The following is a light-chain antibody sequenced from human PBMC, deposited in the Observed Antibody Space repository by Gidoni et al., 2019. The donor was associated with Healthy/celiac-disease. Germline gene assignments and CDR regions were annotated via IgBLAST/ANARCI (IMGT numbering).Light chain of an antibody. CDR1: QSISSY. V-gene: IGKV1-39*01. CDR3: QQSYSTPLT. CDR2: AAS. J-gene: IGKJ4*01. Sequence: DIQLTQSPSSLSASVGDRVTITCRASQSISSYLNWYQQKPGKAPKRLIYAASSLQSGVPSRFSGSGSGTDVTRTISSLQPEDFATYYCQQSYSTPLTFGGXTKVEIK.